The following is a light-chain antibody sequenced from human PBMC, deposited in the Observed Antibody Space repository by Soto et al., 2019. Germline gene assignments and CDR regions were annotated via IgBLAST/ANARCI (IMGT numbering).Light chain of an antibody. CDR1: SSDVGGYNY. CDR2: DVT. CDR3: SSYTASSALV. V-gene: IGLV2-14*03. Sequence: QSALTQTASVSGSPGQSVTISCTGTSSDVGGYNYVSWYQQYPGKAPKLIIYDVTVRPSGVSDRFSGSKSANTASLTISGLLAEDEADYFCSSYTASSALVFGGGTKLTVL. J-gene: IGLJ3*02.